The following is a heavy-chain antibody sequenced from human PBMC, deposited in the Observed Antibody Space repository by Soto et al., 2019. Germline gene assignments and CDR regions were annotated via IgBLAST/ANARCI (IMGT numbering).Heavy chain of an antibody. D-gene: IGHD6-19*01. Sequence: QVQLVESGGGVVQPGRSLRLSCAASGFTFSSYGMHWVRQAPGKGLEWVAVISYDGSNKYYADSVKGRYTISRDNSKNTLYLQMNSLRAEDTAVYYCAKDLWGGWYQHNPDPCFDYWGQGTLVTVSS. CDR1: GFTFSSYG. CDR2: ISYDGSNK. CDR3: AKDLWGGWYQHNPDPCFDY. V-gene: IGHV3-30*18. J-gene: IGHJ4*02.